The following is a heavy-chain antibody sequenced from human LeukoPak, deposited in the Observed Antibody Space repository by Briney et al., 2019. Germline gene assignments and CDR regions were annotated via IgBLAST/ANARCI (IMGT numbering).Heavy chain of an antibody. CDR1: GFTFSSYW. D-gene: IGHD5-12*01. CDR3: AREGRVRGYDFDC. V-gene: IGHV3-74*03. CDR2: INSDGSSI. J-gene: IGHJ4*02. Sequence: GGSLRLSCAASGFTFSSYWMHWVRQAPGKGLVWVSRINSDGSSITYADSVKGRFTISRDNAKNTLFLQMNSLRVEDTAVCYCAREGRVRGYDFDCWGQGTLVTVSS.